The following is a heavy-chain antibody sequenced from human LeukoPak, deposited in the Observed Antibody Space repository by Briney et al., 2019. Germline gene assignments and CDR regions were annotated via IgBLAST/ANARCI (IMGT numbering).Heavy chain of an antibody. CDR1: GYTFTGYY. CDR2: INPNSGGT. Sequence: ASVKVSCKASGYTFTGYYMHWVRQAPGQGLEWMGWINPNSGGTNYAQKFQGRVTMTRDTSISTAYMELSRLRSDDTAVYYCASPIHSGSWSYYYGMDVWGQGTLVTVSS. J-gene: IGHJ6*02. V-gene: IGHV1-2*02. D-gene: IGHD1-26*01. CDR3: ASPIHSGSWSYYYGMDV.